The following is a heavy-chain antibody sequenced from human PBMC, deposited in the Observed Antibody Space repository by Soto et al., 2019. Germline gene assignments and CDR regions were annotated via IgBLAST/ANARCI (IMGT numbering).Heavy chain of an antibody. CDR1: GFSLSDYW. V-gene: IGHV3-74*01. Sequence: EVQLGECGGGLVQPGRSLRLSCAASGFSLSDYWIHWVRQAPGKGLVWLSRIKGDGSETDYADSVRGRFTISRDNAKNTVYLQLNSLRVEDTAVYYCARDYHGSGNPWGQGTPVTVSS. CDR2: IKGDGSET. J-gene: IGHJ5*02. D-gene: IGHD3-10*01. CDR3: ARDYHGSGNP.